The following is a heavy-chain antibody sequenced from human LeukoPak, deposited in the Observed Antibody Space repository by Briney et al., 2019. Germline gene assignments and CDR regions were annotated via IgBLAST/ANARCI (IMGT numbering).Heavy chain of an antibody. CDR1: AFTFSNYW. CDR2: IKEDGSEK. J-gene: IGHJ4*02. CDR3: ARDYYYGSGSYHI. Sequence: GGSLRLSCAAPAFTFSNYWMSWVRQAPGKGLEWVANIKEDGSEKYYVDSVKGRFTISRDNAKNSLYLQMNSLRADDTAVYYCARDYYYGSGSYHIWGQGILVTVSS. D-gene: IGHD3-10*01. V-gene: IGHV3-7*01.